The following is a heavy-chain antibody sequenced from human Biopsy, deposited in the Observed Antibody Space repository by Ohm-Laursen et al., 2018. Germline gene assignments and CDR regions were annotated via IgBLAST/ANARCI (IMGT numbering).Heavy chain of an antibody. V-gene: IGHV1-46*01. CDR2: INPSGSTT. CDR1: VYSFTSYY. J-gene: IGHJ4*02. CDR3: ARNTGWYGDLYYFDY. D-gene: IGHD6-19*01. Sequence: GASVKLSCKASVYSFTSYYMHGGRQAPAQGLEWMGMINPSGSTTSYPQIFQGRVTMTRDTSKSTVYMELSSLRSADTAVYFCARNTGWYGDLYYFDYWGQGTLVTVSS.